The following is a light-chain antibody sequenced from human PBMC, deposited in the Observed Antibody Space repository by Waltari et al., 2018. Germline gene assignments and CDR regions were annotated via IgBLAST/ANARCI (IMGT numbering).Light chain of an antibody. J-gene: IGLJ3*02. CDR2: DVT. Sequence: QSALPQPASVSGSPGQSVTISCTGTSSDSVDYDFVSWYQQHPGKAPKLIIFDVTTRPSGVSNRFSGSKSGSTASLTISGLQAEDEADYFCSSYPRTGTWLFGGGTKLTVL. CDR1: SSDSVDYDF. CDR3: SSYPRTGTWL. V-gene: IGLV2-14*03.